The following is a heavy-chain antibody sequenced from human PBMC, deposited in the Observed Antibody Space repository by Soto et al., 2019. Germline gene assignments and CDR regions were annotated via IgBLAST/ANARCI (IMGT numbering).Heavy chain of an antibody. Sequence: EVQLLESGGGLVQPGGSLRLYCAASGFTFSGYAMNWVRQAPGKGLEWVSVISGSGDSTYYADSVKGRFTISRDNSKNTLYLQMNSLRAEDTAVYYCARRSSGWYFDYWGQGTLVTVSS. V-gene: IGHV3-23*01. J-gene: IGHJ4*02. CDR3: ARRSSGWYFDY. D-gene: IGHD6-19*01. CDR1: GFTFSGYA. CDR2: ISGSGDST.